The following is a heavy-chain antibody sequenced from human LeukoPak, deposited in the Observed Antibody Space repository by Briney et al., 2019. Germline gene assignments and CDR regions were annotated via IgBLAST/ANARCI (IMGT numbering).Heavy chain of an antibody. Sequence: GGSLRLSCAASGFTFSSYSMNWVRQAPGKGLEWVSVIYSGGSTYYADSVKGRFTISRDNSKNTLYLQMNSLRAEDTAVYYCARGGPYYYDSGGYYKNWGQGTLVTVSS. D-gene: IGHD3-22*01. CDR3: ARGGPYYYDSGGYYKN. CDR1: GFTFSSYS. V-gene: IGHV3-53*01. J-gene: IGHJ4*02. CDR2: IYSGGST.